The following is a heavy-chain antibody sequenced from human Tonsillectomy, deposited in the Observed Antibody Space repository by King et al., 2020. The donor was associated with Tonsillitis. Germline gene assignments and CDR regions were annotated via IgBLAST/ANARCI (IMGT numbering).Heavy chain of an antibody. CDR1: GGSISSYY. D-gene: IGHD2-15*01. J-gene: IGHJ5*02. V-gene: IGHV4-59*01. Sequence: QLQESGPGLVKPSETLSLTCTVSGGSISSYYWSWIRQPPGKGLEWIGYISYSGTTNYNPSLKSRVTITLDTSKNHFSLKLSSVTAADTAVYYCASSYCSDNSCYASWFDPWGQGTLVTVSS. CDR3: ASSYCSDNSCYASWFDP. CDR2: ISYSGTT.